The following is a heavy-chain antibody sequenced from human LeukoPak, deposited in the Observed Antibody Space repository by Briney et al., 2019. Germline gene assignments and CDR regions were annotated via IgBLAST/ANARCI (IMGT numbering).Heavy chain of an antibody. Sequence: SETLSLTCTVSGGSISSSIYYWGWIRQPPGKGLEWIGSIYYSGSTYYNPSLKSRVTISVDTSKNQFSLKLSSVTAADTAVYYCARGTPVRYFDYWGQGTLVTVSS. J-gene: IGHJ4*02. CDR2: IYYSGST. CDR3: ARGTPVRYFDY. V-gene: IGHV4-39*07. D-gene: IGHD3-9*01. CDR1: GGSISSSIYY.